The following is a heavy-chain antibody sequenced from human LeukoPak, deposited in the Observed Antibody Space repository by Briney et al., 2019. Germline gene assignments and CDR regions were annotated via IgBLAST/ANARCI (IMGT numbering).Heavy chain of an antibody. D-gene: IGHD2-2*01. CDR3: ARDQGDGQILYCSSTSCYGAGAFDI. J-gene: IGHJ3*02. V-gene: IGHV3-11*06. CDR1: GFTFSDYY. CDR2: ISGSSTHT. Sequence: GGSLRLSCAASGFTFSDYYMSWIRQAPGKGLEWLSYISGSSTHTNYADSVKGRFTISRDNAKNSLYLQMNSLSAEDTAVYYCARDQGDGQILYCSSTSCYGAGAFDIWGQGTMVTVSS.